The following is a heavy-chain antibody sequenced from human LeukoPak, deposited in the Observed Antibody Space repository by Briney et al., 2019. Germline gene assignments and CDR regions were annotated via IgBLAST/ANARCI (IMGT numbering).Heavy chain of an antibody. V-gene: IGHV5-51*06. D-gene: IGHD2-21*02. J-gene: IGHJ4*02. CDR2: IYPGDSDT. Sequence: GESLKISCKGSGYSFTSYWIGWVRQMPGKGLEWMGIIYPGDSDTRYSPSFQGQVTISADKSISTAYLRWSSLKASDTAMYYCAISRICGGDCYLELDYWGQGTLVTVSS. CDR1: GYSFTSYW. CDR3: AISRICGGDCYLELDY.